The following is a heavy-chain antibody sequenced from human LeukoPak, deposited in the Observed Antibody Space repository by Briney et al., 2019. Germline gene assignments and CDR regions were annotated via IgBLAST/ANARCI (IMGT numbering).Heavy chain of an antibody. V-gene: IGHV1-46*01. CDR1: GYTFTSYY. CDR2: INPSGGST. Sequence: ASVKVSCKASGYTFTSYYMHWVRQAPGQGLEWMGIINPSGGSTSYAQKFQGRVTMTRDTSTSTVYMELSSLRSEDTAVYYCARGRGGRIAAAASPSGYRGQGTLVTVSS. CDR3: ARGRGGRIAAAASPSGY. D-gene: IGHD6-13*01. J-gene: IGHJ4*02.